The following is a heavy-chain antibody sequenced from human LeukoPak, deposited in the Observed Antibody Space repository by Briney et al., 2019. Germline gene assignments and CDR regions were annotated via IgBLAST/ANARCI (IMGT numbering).Heavy chain of an antibody. D-gene: IGHD3-3*01. CDR1: GYTFTGYY. CDR3: ATSIFGVVTHFDY. Sequence: GASVKVSCKASGYTFTGYYMHWVRQAPGQGLEWMGWINPNSGGTNYAQKFQGRVTMTRDTSISTAYMELSRLRSDDTAVYYCATSIFGVVTHFDYWGQGTLVTVSS. CDR2: INPNSGGT. V-gene: IGHV1-2*02. J-gene: IGHJ4*02.